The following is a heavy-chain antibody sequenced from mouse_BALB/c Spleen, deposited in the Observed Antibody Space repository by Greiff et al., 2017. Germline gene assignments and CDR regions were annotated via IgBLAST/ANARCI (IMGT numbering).Heavy chain of an antibody. CDR3: ARSEAGTWFAY. CDR1: GFTFSSFG. Sequence: DVMLVESGGGLVQPGGSRKLSCAASGFTFSSFGMHWVRQAPEKGLEWVAYISSGSSTIYYADTVKGRFTISRDNPKNTLFLQMTSLRSEDTAMYYCARSEAGTWFAYWGQGTLVTVSA. J-gene: IGHJ3*01. V-gene: IGHV5-17*02. D-gene: IGHD4-1*01. CDR2: ISSGSSTI.